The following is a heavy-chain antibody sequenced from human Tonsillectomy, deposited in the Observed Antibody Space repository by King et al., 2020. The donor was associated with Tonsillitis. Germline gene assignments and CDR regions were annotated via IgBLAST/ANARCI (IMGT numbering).Heavy chain of an antibody. Sequence: VQLQQWGAGLLKPSETLSLTCAVYGGSFDDYYWNWIRQPPGKGLEWIGEIKHSESTSYNPSLKGRVTISLDTSKNQFFLRLSSVTAADTALYYCARADFLFWGQGTLVTVSS. D-gene: IGHD2/OR15-2a*01. CDR1: GGSFDDYY. V-gene: IGHV4-34*01. CDR3: ARADFLF. J-gene: IGHJ4*02. CDR2: IKHSEST.